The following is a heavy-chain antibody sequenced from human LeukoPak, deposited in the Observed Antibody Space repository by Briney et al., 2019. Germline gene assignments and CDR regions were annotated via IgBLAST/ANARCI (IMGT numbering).Heavy chain of an antibody. J-gene: IGHJ4*02. CDR3: ARFDSGSHGVFDS. V-gene: IGHV3-11*03. Sequence: GGSLRLSCAASGFTFSDYYMSWIRQAPGKGLEWVSYISRSSSFTNYADSVKGRFTISRDNVENSVYLQMNSLSAKDTAVYYCARFDSGSHGVFDSWGQGTLVTVSS. D-gene: IGHD3-10*01. CDR1: GFTFSDYY. CDR2: ISRSSSFT.